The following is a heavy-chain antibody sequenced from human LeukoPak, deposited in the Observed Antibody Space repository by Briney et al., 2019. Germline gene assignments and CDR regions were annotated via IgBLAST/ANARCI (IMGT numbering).Heavy chain of an antibody. D-gene: IGHD2-2*01. V-gene: IGHV3-15*01. Sequence: GGSLRLSCAASGFTFSNAWMSWVRQAPGKGLEWVGRIKSTTDGATAEYAVPVKGRFTSSRDELKDTLYMQMKSLKTEDTAMYYWKTRGNIVEVPAAPTNLFHPWGQGTLVTVSS. CDR1: GFTFSNAW. CDR3: KTRGNIVEVPAAPTNLFHP. CDR2: IKSTTDGATA. J-gene: IGHJ5*02.